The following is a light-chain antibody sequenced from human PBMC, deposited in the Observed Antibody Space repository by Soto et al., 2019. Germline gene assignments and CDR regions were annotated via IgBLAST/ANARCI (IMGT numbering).Light chain of an antibody. CDR1: QGISNF. V-gene: IGKV1-27*01. CDR3: QQYNSAPQT. Sequence: DIQMTQSPSSLSVSVGDRVTITCRANQGISNFLAWYQQKPGQVLKLLMYGASTLHSWVPSRFSGSRSGTDFTLAISSLQPEDVATYYCQQYNSAPQTFGQGTKVEIK. J-gene: IGKJ1*01. CDR2: GAS.